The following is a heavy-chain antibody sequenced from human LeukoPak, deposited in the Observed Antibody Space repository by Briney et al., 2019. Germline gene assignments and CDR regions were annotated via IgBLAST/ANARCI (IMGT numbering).Heavy chain of an antibody. V-gene: IGHV4-59*08. CDR2: ILYSGTT. J-gene: IGHJ4*02. D-gene: IGHD5-12*01. CDR1: GGSISSYY. Sequence: PSETLSLTCTVSGGSISSYYWNWIRQPPGKGLEWIGYILYSGTTNSNPSLKSRVTISVDTSKNQISLKLSSVTAADTAVYYCARMGGYSGYATHWGQGTLVTVSS. CDR3: ARMGGYSGYATH.